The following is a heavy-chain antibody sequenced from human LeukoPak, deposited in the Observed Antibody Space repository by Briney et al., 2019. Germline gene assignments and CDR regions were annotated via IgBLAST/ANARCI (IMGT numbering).Heavy chain of an antibody. J-gene: IGHJ6*03. V-gene: IGHV3-9*01. CDR2: ISWNSGSI. Sequence: GRSLRLSCAASGFTFDDYAMHGGRHAPGKGLEWGSGISWNSGSIGYADSVKGRFTISRDNAKNSLYLQMNSLRAEDTALYYCAKDIQNYYYYMDVWGKGTTVTVSS. CDR3: AKDIQNYYYYMDV. CDR1: GFTFDDYA.